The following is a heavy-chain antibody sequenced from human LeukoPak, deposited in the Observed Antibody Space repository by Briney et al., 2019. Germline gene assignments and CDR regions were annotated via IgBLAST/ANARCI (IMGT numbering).Heavy chain of an antibody. D-gene: IGHD2-2*01. V-gene: IGHV4-39*07. CDR1: GGSISSSSYY. Sequence: SETLSLTCTVSGGSISSSSYYWGWIRQPPGKGLEWIGSIYYSGSTYYNPSLKSRVTISVDTSKNQFSLKLSSVTAADTAVYYCARTSYDAFDIWAKGQWSPSLQ. CDR3: ARTSYDAFDI. J-gene: IGHJ3*02. CDR2: IYYSGST.